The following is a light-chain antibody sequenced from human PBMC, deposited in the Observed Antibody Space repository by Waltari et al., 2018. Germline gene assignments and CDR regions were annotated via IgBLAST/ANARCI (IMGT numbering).Light chain of an antibody. Sequence: EIVMTQSPATLSVSPGERATLSCRASQRVSSNLAWYQQKPGQAPRLLIYGASTRATGIPARFSGSGSGTEFTLTIRSMQSEDFAVYYCQQYNNWPRTFGQGTKLEIK. CDR3: QQYNNWPRT. CDR1: QRVSSN. CDR2: GAS. V-gene: IGKV3-15*01. J-gene: IGKJ2*01.